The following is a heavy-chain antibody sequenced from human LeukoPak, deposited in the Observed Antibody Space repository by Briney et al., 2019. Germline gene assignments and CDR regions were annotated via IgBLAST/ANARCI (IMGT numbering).Heavy chain of an antibody. V-gene: IGHV1-69*05. CDR2: IIPIFGTA. D-gene: IGHD2/OR15-2a*01. Sequence: ASVKVSCKASGGTFSSYAISWVRQAPGQGLEWMGGIIPIFGTANYAQKFEGRVTITTDESTSTAYMELSSLRSEDTAVYYCASKAFYRVNWFDPWGQGTLVTVSS. J-gene: IGHJ5*02. CDR3: ASKAFYRVNWFDP. CDR1: GGTFSSYA.